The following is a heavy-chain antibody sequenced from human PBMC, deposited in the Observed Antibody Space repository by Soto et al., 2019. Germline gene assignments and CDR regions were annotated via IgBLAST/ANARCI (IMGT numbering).Heavy chain of an antibody. CDR3: ARGQYGSGWYVWFDP. J-gene: IGHJ5*02. CDR2: INPNSGGT. CDR1: GYTFTGYY. D-gene: IGHD6-19*01. V-gene: IGHV1-2*04. Sequence: QVQLVQSGAEVKKPGASVKVSCKASGYTFTGYYMHWVRQAPGQGLEWMGWINPNSGGTNYAQKFQGLITMTSDTSISTAYRELSRLRSDDTAVYYCARGQYGSGWYVWFDPWGQGTLVTVSS.